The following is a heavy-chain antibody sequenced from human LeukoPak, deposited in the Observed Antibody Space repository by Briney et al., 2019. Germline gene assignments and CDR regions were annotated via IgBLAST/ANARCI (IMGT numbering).Heavy chain of an antibody. D-gene: IGHD1-26*01. Sequence: VASVKVSCKASGYTFTGNYMHWVRQAPGQGLEWMGWINPNSGGTKYAQRFQGRVTMTRDTSISTVYVDLSSLRSDDTAVYYCAREAYSGSYSLSFWGQGTLVTVSS. CDR3: AREAYSGSYSLSF. CDR1: GYTFTGNY. J-gene: IGHJ4*02. V-gene: IGHV1-2*02. CDR2: INPNSGGT.